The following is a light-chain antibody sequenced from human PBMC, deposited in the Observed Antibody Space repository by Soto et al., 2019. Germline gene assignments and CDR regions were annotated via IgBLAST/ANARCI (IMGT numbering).Light chain of an antibody. V-gene: IGKV1-12*01. CDR3: QPGDSFPFT. CDR2: AAS. J-gene: IGKJ4*01. CDR1: QDISSW. Sequence: DIQMPQSPSSVSASVGDRVTSTFRASQDISSWVAWYQQKPGKAPKLLISAASSLQSGVPRRFSGSGSGTDFTLIISSLQPEDFATSFCQPGDSFPFTFGGGTKVEIK.